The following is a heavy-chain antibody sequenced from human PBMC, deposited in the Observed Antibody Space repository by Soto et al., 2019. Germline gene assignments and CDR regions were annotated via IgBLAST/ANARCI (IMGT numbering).Heavy chain of an antibody. CDR3: ARALVRGLMDV. J-gene: IGHJ6*02. Sequence: GGSLRLSCTASGFTVSDNYMSWVRQAAGKGLEWVSVIYSGGSTYYADSVEGRFTISRDNSKNMLYLQMSSLRAEDTAVYYCARALVRGLMDVWGQGTTVTVSS. V-gene: IGHV3-66*01. D-gene: IGHD3-10*01. CDR2: IYSGGST. CDR1: GFTVSDNY.